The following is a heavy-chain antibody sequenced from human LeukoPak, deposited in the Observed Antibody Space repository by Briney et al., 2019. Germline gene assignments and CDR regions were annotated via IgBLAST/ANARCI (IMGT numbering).Heavy chain of an antibody. Sequence: ASVKVSCKASGYTFTSHYMRWVRQAPGQGLEWMGIVDPSGGSTSRAQKFQGRVTITRDTSTSTVYMELSSLRSEDTAVYYCARDNTAAGPFDYWGQGTLVTVSS. J-gene: IGHJ4*02. D-gene: IGHD6-13*01. V-gene: IGHV1-46*01. CDR3: ARDNTAAGPFDY. CDR2: VDPSGGST. CDR1: GYTFTSHY.